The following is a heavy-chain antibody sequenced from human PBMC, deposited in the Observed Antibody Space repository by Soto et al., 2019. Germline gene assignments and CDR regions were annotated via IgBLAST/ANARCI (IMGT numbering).Heavy chain of an antibody. D-gene: IGHD6-13*01. CDR2: IWYDGSNK. Sequence: PGGSLRLSCAASGLTFSNYGMHWVRQAPGKGLEWVAVIWYDGSNKYYADSVKGRFTISRDNSKNTLYLQMNSLRAEDTAVYYCARDSAGPFDYWGQGTLVTVSS. V-gene: IGHV3-33*01. CDR1: GLTFSNYG. J-gene: IGHJ4*02. CDR3: ARDSAGPFDY.